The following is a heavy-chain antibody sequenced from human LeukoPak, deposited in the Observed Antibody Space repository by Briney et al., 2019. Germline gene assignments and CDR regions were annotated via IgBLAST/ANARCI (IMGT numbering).Heavy chain of an antibody. J-gene: IGHJ3*02. CDR1: GFTFSTYW. V-gene: IGHV3-74*01. D-gene: IGHD3-3*01. CDR2: INSDGSST. Sequence: PGGSLRLSCAASGFTFSTYWMHWVRQAPGKGLVWVSRINSDGSSTSYADSVKGRFTISRDNAKNTLYLQMNSLRAEDTAVYYCARSFGTGSYYDFWSGQDAFDIWXXXTMVTVSS. CDR3: ARSFGTGSYYDFWSGQDAFDI.